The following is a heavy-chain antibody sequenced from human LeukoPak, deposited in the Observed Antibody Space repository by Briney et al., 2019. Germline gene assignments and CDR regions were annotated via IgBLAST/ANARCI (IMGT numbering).Heavy chain of an antibody. CDR3: AKAVGNIRQQIDD. D-gene: IGHD1-26*01. V-gene: IGHV3-23*01. CDR1: GFTFSSYG. CDR2: ISGSGENT. Sequence: GGSLRLSCAASGFTFSSYGITWVRQAPGKGLEWVSGISGSGENTYYADSVKGRFTISRDNSKNTLDLQMDSLRAEDTALYYCAKAVGNIRQQIDDWGQVTPVTVS. J-gene: IGHJ4*02.